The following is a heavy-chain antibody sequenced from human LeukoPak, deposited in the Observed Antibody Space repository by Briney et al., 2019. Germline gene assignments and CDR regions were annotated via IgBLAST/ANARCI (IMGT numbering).Heavy chain of an antibody. V-gene: IGHV3-48*04. J-gene: IGHJ6*02. D-gene: IGHD2-2*01. Sequence: GGSLRLSCAASGFTFSSYAMSWVRQAPGKGLEWVSYISSSGSTIYYADSVKGRFTISRDNAKNSLYLQMNSLRAEDTAVYYCARDRDVVVPAAMDYYYGMDVWGQGTTVTVSS. CDR1: GFTFSSYA. CDR3: ARDRDVVVPAAMDYYYGMDV. CDR2: ISSSGSTI.